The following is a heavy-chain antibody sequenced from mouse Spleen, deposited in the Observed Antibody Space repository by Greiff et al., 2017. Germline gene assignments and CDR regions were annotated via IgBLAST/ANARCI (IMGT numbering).Heavy chain of an antibody. CDR1: GFTFSSFG. Sequence: EVKLVESGGGLVQPGGSRKLSCAASGFTFSSFGMHWVRQAPEKGLEWVAYISSGSSTIYYADTVKGRFTISRDNPKNTLFLQMTSLRSEDTAVYYCARRPYFDVWGAGTTVTVSS. CDR3: ARRPYFDV. V-gene: IGHV5-17*02. CDR2: ISSGSSTI. J-gene: IGHJ1*01.